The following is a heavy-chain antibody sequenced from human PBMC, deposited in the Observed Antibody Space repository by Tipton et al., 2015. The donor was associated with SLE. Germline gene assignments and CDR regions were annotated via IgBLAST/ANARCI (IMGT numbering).Heavy chain of an antibody. CDR1: GFPFSNYG. V-gene: IGHV3-33*03. Sequence: SLRLSCSASGFPFSNYGMDWVRQEPGKGLEWVALIWFDGNNKDYADSVKGRFTISRDNSNNTLYLEMNSLRAEYTAVYYCARRIGGYYGMDVWGQGTTVNVSS. CDR3: ARRIGGYYGMDV. J-gene: IGHJ6*02. D-gene: IGHD2-15*01. CDR2: IWFDGNNK.